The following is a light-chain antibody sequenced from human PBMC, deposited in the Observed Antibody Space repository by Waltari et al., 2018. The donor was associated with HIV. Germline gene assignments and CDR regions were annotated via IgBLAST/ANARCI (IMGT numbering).Light chain of an antibody. V-gene: IGKV1-39*01. CDR3: QQSYSTPRT. CDR2: AGS. CDR1: QSITNY. Sequence: DIRMTQSPSSMSASVGDRVTITCRESQSITNYLNWYQPKPGKAPRLLIFAGSSLQSGVPARFSGSGSGTDFTLTITSLQAEDFATYYCQQSYSTPRTFGQGTKLDIK. J-gene: IGKJ2*01.